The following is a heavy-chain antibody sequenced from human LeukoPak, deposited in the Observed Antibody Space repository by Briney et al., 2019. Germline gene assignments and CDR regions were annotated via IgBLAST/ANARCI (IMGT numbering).Heavy chain of an antibody. CDR3: ARVYGDYHIQNWSDP. J-gene: IGHJ5*02. D-gene: IGHD4-17*01. CDR1: GGSISSYY. Sequence: SESLSLTCTVSGGSISSYYWSWIRQPPGKGLEWIGYIYYSGSTNYNPSLKSRVTISADTSKNQISLKLSSVTAADTAVYYCARVYGDYHIQNWSDPWGQGTLVTVS. V-gene: IGHV4-59*01. CDR2: IYYSGST.